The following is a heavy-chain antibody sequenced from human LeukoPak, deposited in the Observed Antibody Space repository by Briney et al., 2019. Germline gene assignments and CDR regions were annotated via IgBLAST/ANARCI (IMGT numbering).Heavy chain of an antibody. V-gene: IGHV4-31*03. J-gene: IGHJ4*02. D-gene: IGHD3-9*01. CDR2: IYYGGST. CDR1: GGSISSGGYY. Sequence: SETLSLTCTVSGGSISSGGYYWSWIRRHPGKGLEWIGYIYYGGSTYYNPSLKSRVTISVDTSKNQFSLKLSSVTAADTAVYYCARGGDYDILTGYYIPPYFDYWGQGTLVTVSS. CDR3: ARGGDYDILTGYYIPPYFDY.